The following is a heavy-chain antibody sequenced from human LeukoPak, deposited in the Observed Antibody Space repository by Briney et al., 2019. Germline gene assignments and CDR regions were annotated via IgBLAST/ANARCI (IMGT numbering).Heavy chain of an antibody. V-gene: IGHV1-69*05. CDR1: GGAFSSYA. J-gene: IGHJ3*02. CDR2: IIPIFGTA. Sequence: ASVKVSCKASGGAFSSYAISWVRQAPGQGLEWMGGIIPIFGTANYAQKFQGRATITTDESTSTAYMELSSLRSEDTAVYYCATYYYGSGSYPPDAFDIWGQGTMVTVSS. D-gene: IGHD3-10*01. CDR3: ATYYYGSGSYPPDAFDI.